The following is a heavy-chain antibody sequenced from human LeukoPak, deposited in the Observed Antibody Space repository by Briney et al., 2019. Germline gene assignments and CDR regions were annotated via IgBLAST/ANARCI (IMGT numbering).Heavy chain of an antibody. Sequence: SETLSLTCTVSGGSINTYYWSWIRQPPGKGLEWIGYIYYSGSTDYDPSLKSRVTISLDTSKNQFSLRLSSVTAADTAVYYCARSYNNAGYFYYGMDVWGQGTTVTVSS. J-gene: IGHJ6*02. CDR3: ARSYNNAGYFYYGMDV. V-gene: IGHV4-59*08. CDR1: GGSINTYY. CDR2: IYYSGST. D-gene: IGHD5-24*01.